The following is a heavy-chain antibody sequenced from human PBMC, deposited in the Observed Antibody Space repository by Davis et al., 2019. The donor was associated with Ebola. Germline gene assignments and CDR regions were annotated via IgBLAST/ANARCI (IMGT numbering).Heavy chain of an antibody. V-gene: IGHV4-59*01. J-gene: IGHJ6*02. Sequence: MPSETLSLTCTVSGGSISSYYWSWIRQPPGKGREWIGYIYYSGSTNYNPSLKSRVTISVDTSKNQFSLKLSSVTAADTAVYYCARGGAYYCTNGVCYKTTGMDVWGQGTTVTVSS. CDR2: IYYSGST. D-gene: IGHD2-8*01. CDR1: GGSISSYY. CDR3: ARGGAYYCTNGVCYKTTGMDV.